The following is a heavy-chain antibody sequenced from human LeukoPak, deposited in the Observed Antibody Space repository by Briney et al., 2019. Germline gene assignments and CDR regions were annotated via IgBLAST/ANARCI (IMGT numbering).Heavy chain of an antibody. CDR1: GGSISSYY. J-gene: IGHJ4*02. D-gene: IGHD4-11*01. CDR2: IYSGGET. V-gene: IGHV4-39*02. Sequence: PSETLSLTCTVSGGSISSYYWGRIRQSPGKGLEWIGSIYSGGETHYNPSLNSRVTIFLDTSKNRFSLNLISVTATDTAVYYCVRDYSNFVQGDWGQGTLVTVSS. CDR3: VRDYSNFVQGD.